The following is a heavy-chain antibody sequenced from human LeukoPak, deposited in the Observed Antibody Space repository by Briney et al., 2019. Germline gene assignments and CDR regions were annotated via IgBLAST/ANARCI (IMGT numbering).Heavy chain of an antibody. CDR1: GFTFSSYS. V-gene: IGHV3-21*01. J-gene: IGHJ3*02. CDR2: ISSSSSYI. D-gene: IGHD3-3*01. CDR3: ARVSQQNTIFGVVIIRLDAFDI. Sequence: GSLRLFCAASGFTFSSYSMNWVRQAPGKGLEWVSSISSSSSYIYYADSVKGRFTISRDNAKNSLYLQMNSLRAEDTAVYYCARVSQQNTIFGVVIIRLDAFDIWGQGTMVTVSS.